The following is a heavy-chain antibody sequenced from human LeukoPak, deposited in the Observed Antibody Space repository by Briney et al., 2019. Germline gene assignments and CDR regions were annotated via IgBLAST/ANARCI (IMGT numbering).Heavy chain of an antibody. V-gene: IGHV4-34*01. CDR3: ARKVVGWGYYYYMDV. D-gene: IGHD2-15*01. CDR2: INHSGST. Sequence: SETLSLTCAVYGGSFSGYYWSWLRQPPGKGLEWIGEINHSGSTNYNPSLKSRVTISVDTSKNQFSLKLSSVTAADTAVYYCARKVVGWGYYYYMDVWGKGTTVTVSS. CDR1: GGSFSGYY. J-gene: IGHJ6*03.